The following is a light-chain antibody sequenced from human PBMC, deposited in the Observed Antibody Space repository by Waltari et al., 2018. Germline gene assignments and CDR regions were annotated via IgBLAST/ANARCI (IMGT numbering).Light chain of an antibody. CDR3: QQYFITPGT. CDR1: QTVLYSSSNKNY. CDR2: WAS. Sequence: DIVMTQFPDSLAVSLGERATIHCKSSQTVLYSSSNKNYLSWYQQKPGQPPKLLIYWASTRESGVPDRFSGSGSGTDFTLTISSLQAEDVAVYYCQQYFITPGTFGQGTKLEIK. V-gene: IGKV4-1*01. J-gene: IGKJ2*02.